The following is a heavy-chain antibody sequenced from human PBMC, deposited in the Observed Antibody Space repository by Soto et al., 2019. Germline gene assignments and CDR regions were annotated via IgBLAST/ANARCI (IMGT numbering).Heavy chain of an antibody. J-gene: IGHJ4*02. Sequence: PGGSLRLSCAASGFPFSSYSMNWVRQAPGKGLEWVSSISSSSSYIYYADSVKGRFTISRDNAKNSLYLQMNSLRAEDTAVYYCARDAARYCSSTSCPYDYWGQGTPVTVSS. CDR1: GFPFSSYS. CDR3: ARDAARYCSSTSCPYDY. CDR2: ISSSSSYI. D-gene: IGHD2-2*01. V-gene: IGHV3-21*01.